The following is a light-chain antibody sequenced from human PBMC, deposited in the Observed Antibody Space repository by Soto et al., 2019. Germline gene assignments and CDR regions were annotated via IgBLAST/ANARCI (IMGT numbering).Light chain of an antibody. CDR1: NIGSKS. V-gene: IGLV3-21*02. CDR2: DDN. J-gene: IGLJ2*01. Sequence: SYELTQPPSVSVAPGQTARITCGGNNIGSKSVHWYQQKPGQAPVLVVYDDNDRPSGIPKRFSGSDSGNTATLTISRVEAGDEADYYCQVWHSGVDWVFGGGTQLTVL. CDR3: QVWHSGVDWV.